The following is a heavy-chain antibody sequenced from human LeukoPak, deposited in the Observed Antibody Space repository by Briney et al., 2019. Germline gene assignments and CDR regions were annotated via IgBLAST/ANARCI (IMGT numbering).Heavy chain of an antibody. Sequence: GGSLRLSCSASGFTFNTYGMHWVRQAPGKGLEWVAVISYDGSNKYYADSVKGRFTISRDNSKNTLYLQMNSLRAEDTAVYYCAKDLENYFDYWGQGTLVTVSS. D-gene: IGHD5-24*01. CDR1: GFTFNTYG. CDR2: ISYDGSNK. CDR3: AKDLENYFDY. V-gene: IGHV3-30*18. J-gene: IGHJ4*02.